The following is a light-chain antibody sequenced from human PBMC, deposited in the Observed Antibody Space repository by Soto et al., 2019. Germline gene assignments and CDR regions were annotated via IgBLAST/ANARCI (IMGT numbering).Light chain of an antibody. V-gene: IGLV1-44*01. CDR2: TDD. CDR3: YSYAGDYVYV. CDR1: HSNVGVNA. Sequence: QSALTQPPSASGTPGQGVVISCSGSHSNVGVNAISWYQHLPGMAPRLLLHTDDQRPSGIPDRFSGSHSGTSASLAISRLQSEDEGHYYCYSYAGDYVYVFGTGTKLTVL. J-gene: IGLJ1*01.